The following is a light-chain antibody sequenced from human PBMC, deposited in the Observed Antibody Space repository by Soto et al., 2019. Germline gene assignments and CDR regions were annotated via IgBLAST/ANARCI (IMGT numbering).Light chain of an antibody. CDR2: SNN. Sequence: QSVLTQPPSASGTPGQRVTISCSGSSSNIGSNTVNWYQQLPGTAPKLLIYSNNQRPSGVPDRFSGSKSGTSASLAISGLQSEDEADYYCAPWDDSLNGLVVFGGGTKVTVL. J-gene: IGLJ2*01. V-gene: IGLV1-44*01. CDR3: APWDDSLNGLVV. CDR1: SSNIGSNT.